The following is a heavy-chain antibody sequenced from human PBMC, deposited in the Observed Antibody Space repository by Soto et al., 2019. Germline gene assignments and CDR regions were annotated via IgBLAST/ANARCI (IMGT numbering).Heavy chain of an antibody. CDR1: GFTFDDYA. CDR3: ATLFEGYSYGYSYYYYGMDV. Sequence: PGGSLRLSCAASGFTFDDYAMHWVRQAPGKGLEWVSGISWNSGSIGYADSVKGRFTISRDNAKNSLYLQMNSLRAEDTALYYCATLFEGYSYGYSYYYYGMDVWGQGTTVTVSS. V-gene: IGHV3-9*01. J-gene: IGHJ6*02. D-gene: IGHD5-18*01. CDR2: ISWNSGSI.